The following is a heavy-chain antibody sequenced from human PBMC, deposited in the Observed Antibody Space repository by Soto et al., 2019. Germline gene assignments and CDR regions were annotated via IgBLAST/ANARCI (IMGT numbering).Heavy chain of an antibody. D-gene: IGHD3-22*01. CDR3: AKDSIRITMIVVVPLYYFDY. V-gene: IGHV3-23*01. J-gene: IGHJ4*02. Sequence: PGGSLRLSCTASGFTFTGYGMGWVRQAPGKGLQWVSTIRGDGGQTHYADSVKGRFTISRDNSKNTLYLQMNSLRAEDTAVYYCAKDSIRITMIVVVPLYYFDYWGQGTLVTVSS. CDR2: IRGDGGQT. CDR1: GFTFTGYG.